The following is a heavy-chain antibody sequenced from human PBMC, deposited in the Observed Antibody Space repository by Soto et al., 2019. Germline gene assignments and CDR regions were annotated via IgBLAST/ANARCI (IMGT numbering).Heavy chain of an antibody. J-gene: IGHJ4*02. Sequence: SETLSLTCTVSGGSTSSGDYYWSWIRQPPGKGLEWIGYIFYSAYTNYNPSLKSRVTLSIDTSQNQFSLKLASVTAADTAVYYCDRTLGGSAYDFYFELWGQGTMVT. CDR3: DRTLGGSAYDFYFEL. CDR2: IFYSAYT. V-gene: IGHV4-30-4*01. D-gene: IGHD3-22*01. CDR1: GGSTSSGDYY.